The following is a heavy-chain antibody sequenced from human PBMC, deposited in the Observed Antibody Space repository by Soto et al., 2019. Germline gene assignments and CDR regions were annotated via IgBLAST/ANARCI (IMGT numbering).Heavy chain of an antibody. D-gene: IGHD3-16*02. CDR2: ISGSGGST. V-gene: IGHV3-23*01. J-gene: IGHJ4*02. CDR3: AKVEDDYIWGSYRSYNY. CDR1: GFTFSSYA. Sequence: GGSLRLSCAASGFTFSSYAMSWVRQAPGKGLEWVSAISGSGGSTYYADSVKGRFTISSDNSKNTLYLQMNSLRAEDTAVYYCAKVEDDYIWGSYRSYNYWGQGTLVTVSS.